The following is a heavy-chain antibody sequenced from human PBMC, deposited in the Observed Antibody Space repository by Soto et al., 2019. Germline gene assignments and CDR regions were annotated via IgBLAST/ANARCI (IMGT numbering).Heavy chain of an antibody. Sequence: SETLSLTCTVSGASMNNYYGSWVRQSPGKGLEWIGYMYYSGGSNSNPSLKGRVTISVDTSKNQISLKLTSVTAADTAVYYCVRSGHSFGGVMWGQGTLVTVSS. CDR2: MYYSGGS. V-gene: IGHV4-59*01. CDR1: GASMNNYY. J-gene: IGHJ4*02. CDR3: VRSGHSFGGVM. D-gene: IGHD3-16*01.